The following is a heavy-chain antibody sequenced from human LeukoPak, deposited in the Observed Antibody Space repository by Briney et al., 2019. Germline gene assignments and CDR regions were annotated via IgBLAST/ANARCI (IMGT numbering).Heavy chain of an antibody. CDR3: ARDPEGLRYFDWLLTFDY. CDR2: INPNSGGT. V-gene: IGHV1-2*06. CDR1: GYTFTGYY. D-gene: IGHD3-9*01. J-gene: IGHJ4*02. Sequence: ASVKVSCKASGYTFTGYYMHWVRQAPGQGLEWMGRINPNSGGTNYAQKFQGRVTTTRDTSISTAYMELSRLRSDDTAVYYCARDPEGLRYFDWLLTFDYWGQGTLVTVSS.